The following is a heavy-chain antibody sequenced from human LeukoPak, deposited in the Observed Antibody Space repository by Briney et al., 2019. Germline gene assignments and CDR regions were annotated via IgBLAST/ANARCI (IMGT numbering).Heavy chain of an antibody. CDR1: GGSISSYY. D-gene: IGHD6-6*01. Sequence: SETLSLSCTVSGGSISSYYWSWLRQPPGKGLEWIGYIYYSGSTNYNPSLKSRVTISVDTSKNQFSLKLSSVTAADTAVYYCARLYSSSFPLYWGQGTLVTVSS. J-gene: IGHJ4*02. CDR3: ARLYSSSFPLY. V-gene: IGHV4-59*08. CDR2: IYYSGST.